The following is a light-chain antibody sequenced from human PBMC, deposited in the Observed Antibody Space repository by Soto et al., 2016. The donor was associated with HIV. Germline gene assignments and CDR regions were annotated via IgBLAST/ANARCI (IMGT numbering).Light chain of an antibody. V-gene: IGLV3-19*01. CDR2: GKN. CDR3: NSRXNGDTHVRV. CDR1: SLTSHD. Sequence: SSELTQDPAVSVALGQTVRIACQGDSLTSHDVTWYQQKPGQAPLLVIYGKNNRPSGIPDRFSGSSSGNTASLTITGAQAEDEADYYCNSRXNGDTHVRVFGGGTKLTVL. J-gene: IGLJ2*01.